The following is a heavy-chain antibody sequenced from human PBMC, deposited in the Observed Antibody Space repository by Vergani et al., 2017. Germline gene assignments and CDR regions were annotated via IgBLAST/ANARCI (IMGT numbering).Heavy chain of an antibody. V-gene: IGHV3-23*04. CDR3: AKANPRNSGYDYLYYYHAMDV. CDR1: GFTFNHYA. D-gene: IGHD5-12*01. CDR2: ISGSGGST. Sequence: AQLVESGGDLVQPGGSLRLSCAASGFTFNHYAMNWVRQAPGKGLEWVSGISGSGGSTYYAGSVKGRFTISRDSPKNTLYLQMNSLSAGDTAVYYCAKANPRNSGYDYLYYYHAMDVWGQGTTVTVSS. J-gene: IGHJ6*02.